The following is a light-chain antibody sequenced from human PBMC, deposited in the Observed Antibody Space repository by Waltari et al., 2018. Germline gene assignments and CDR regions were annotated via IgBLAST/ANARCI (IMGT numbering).Light chain of an antibody. CDR1: QRVSIW. CDR2: KAS. J-gene: IGKJ4*01. V-gene: IGKV1-5*03. CDR3: QQYNNYSPLT. Sequence: DIQVTQFPSTLSASVGYRVTIPCRSSQRVSIWLAWYQQKPGKAPQLLIYKASSLESGVPSRFSGSGSGTEFTLTISGLQPDDFATYYCQQYNNYSPLTFGGGTKVEIK.